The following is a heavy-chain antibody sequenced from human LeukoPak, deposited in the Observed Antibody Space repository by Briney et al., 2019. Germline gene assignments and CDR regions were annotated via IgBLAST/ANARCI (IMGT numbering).Heavy chain of an antibody. CDR1: GFTVSSNY. CDR3: ARVQRGDFGVVIDY. J-gene: IGHJ4*02. CDR2: IYSGGST. D-gene: IGHD3-3*01. Sequence: PGGSLRLSCAASGFTVSSNYMSWVRQAPGKGLEWVSVIYSGGSTYYADSVKGRFTISRDNSKSTLYLQMNSLRAEDTAVYYCARVQRGDFGVVIDYWGQGTLVTVSS. V-gene: IGHV3-66*02.